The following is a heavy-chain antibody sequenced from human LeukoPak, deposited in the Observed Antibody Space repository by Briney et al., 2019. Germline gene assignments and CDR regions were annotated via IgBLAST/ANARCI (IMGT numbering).Heavy chain of an antibody. D-gene: IGHD2-15*01. CDR1: GLIVSNNY. CDR2: VYSGGHT. J-gene: IGHJ4*02. Sequence: PGGSLRLSCAASGLIVSNNYMSWVRQAPGKGLEWVSIVYSGGHTYADSVKGRSTISRDKSKNTLYLQMSSLRAEDTAVYYCAKQLGYCSDGSCYFPYWGQGTLVTVSS. CDR3: AKQLGYCSDGSCYFPY. V-gene: IGHV3-66*04.